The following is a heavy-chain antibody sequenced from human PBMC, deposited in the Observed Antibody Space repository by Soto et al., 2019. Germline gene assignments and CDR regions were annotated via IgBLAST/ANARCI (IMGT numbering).Heavy chain of an antibody. Sequence: QLQLQESGPGLVKPSETLSLTCTVSGGSISSSSYYWGWIRQPPGKGLEWIGSIYYSGSTYYNPSLKSRFTISVDTSKNQFSLKLSSVTAADTAVYYCARRPLKAGTPSWFDPWGQGTLVTVSS. CDR1: GGSISSSSYY. CDR3: ARRPLKAGTPSWFDP. V-gene: IGHV4-39*01. J-gene: IGHJ5*02. CDR2: IYYSGST. D-gene: IGHD6-13*01.